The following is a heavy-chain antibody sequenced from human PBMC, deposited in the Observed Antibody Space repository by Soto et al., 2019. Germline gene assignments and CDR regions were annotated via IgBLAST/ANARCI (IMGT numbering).Heavy chain of an antibody. CDR3: ASGYSSSWDPFDY. Sequence: SETLSLTCAVYGGSFSGYYWSWIRQPPGKGLEWIGEINHSGSTNYNPSLKSRVTISVDTSKNQFSLKLSSVTAADTAVYYCASGYSSSWDPFDYWGQGXLVTVYS. J-gene: IGHJ4*02. V-gene: IGHV4-34*01. CDR2: INHSGST. D-gene: IGHD6-13*01. CDR1: GGSFSGYY.